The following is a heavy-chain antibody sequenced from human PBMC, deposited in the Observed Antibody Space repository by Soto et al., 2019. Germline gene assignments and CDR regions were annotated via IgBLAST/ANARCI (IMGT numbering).Heavy chain of an antibody. D-gene: IGHD1-1*01. J-gene: IGHJ4*02. V-gene: IGHV3-15*01. CDR3: VEGWNDF. CDR1: GFMFSSAW. Sequence: EVQLVESGGDLVEPGGSLRLSCVTSGFMFSSAWMSWVRQAPGKGLEWVGRIKSKTDGGARDYAAPVNGRFSISRDDSKSTLYLQMNSLRAEATALYYCVEGWNDFWGQGTLVTVSS. CDR2: IKSKTDGGAR.